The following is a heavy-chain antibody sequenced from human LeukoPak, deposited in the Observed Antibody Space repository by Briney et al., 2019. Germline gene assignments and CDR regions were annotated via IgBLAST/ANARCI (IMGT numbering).Heavy chain of an antibody. Sequence: GGSLRLSCAASGFTFSSYGMHWVRQAPGKGLEWVAFIRYDGSNKYYADSVKGRFTISRDNSKNTLYLQMNSLRAEDTAVYYCAREGYYYDSSGYYYTYYFDYWGQGTLVTVSS. CDR3: AREGYYYDSSGYYYTYYFDY. D-gene: IGHD3-22*01. CDR1: GFTFSSYG. J-gene: IGHJ4*02. V-gene: IGHV3-30*02. CDR2: IRYDGSNK.